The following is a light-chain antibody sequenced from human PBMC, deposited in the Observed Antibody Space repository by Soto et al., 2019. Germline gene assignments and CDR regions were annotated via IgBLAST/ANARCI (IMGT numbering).Light chain of an antibody. V-gene: IGLV2-14*01. Sequence: QSVLTQPASVSGSPGQSITSSCTGTSSDVGDYNYVSWYQQHPGKAPKLMIYEVSNRPSGVSNRFSGSKSGNTASLTISGLQAEDEADYYCSSYTSSSDYVFGTGTKVTVL. CDR3: SSYTSSSDYV. CDR2: EVS. CDR1: SSDVGDYNY. J-gene: IGLJ1*01.